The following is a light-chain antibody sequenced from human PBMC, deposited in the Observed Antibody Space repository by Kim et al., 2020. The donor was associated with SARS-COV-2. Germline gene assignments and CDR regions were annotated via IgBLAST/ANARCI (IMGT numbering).Light chain of an antibody. CDR2: EVS. CDR1: SRDVGSYNL. J-gene: IGLJ2*01. V-gene: IGLV2-23*02. Sequence: QSITISCTGTSRDVGSYNLVTWYQQNPGKAPKLMIYEVSKRPSGVSNRFSGSKSGNTASLTISGLQAEDEADYYCCSYAGSSTVVFGGGTQLTVL. CDR3: CSYAGSSTVV.